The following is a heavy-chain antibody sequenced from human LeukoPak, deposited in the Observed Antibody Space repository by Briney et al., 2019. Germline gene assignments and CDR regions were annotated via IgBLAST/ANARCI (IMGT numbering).Heavy chain of an antibody. D-gene: IGHD4-17*01. V-gene: IGHV3-7*01. CDR1: GFTFSSYW. CDR3: ARVPPNTVTTLQYFDY. J-gene: IGHJ4*02. Sequence: GGSLRLSCAASGFTFSSYWMSWVPQAPGKGLEWVANIKQDGSEKYYVDSVRGRSTISRDNAKNSLYLQMNSLRAADTAVYYCARVPPNTVTTLQYFDYWGQGTLVTVSS. CDR2: IKQDGSEK.